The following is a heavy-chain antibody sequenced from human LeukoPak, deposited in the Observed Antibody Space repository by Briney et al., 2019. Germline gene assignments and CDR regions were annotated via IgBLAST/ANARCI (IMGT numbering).Heavy chain of an antibody. Sequence: PSETLSLTCTVSGGSISSYYWSWIRQPAGKGLEWIGRIYTSGSTNYNPSLKSRITISVDTSKTQFSLKLSSVSAADTAVYYCARAWRSLRYLDWYDPPDAFHIWVQGTMLTVSS. CDR1: GGSISSYY. D-gene: IGHD3-9*01. CDR3: ARAWRSLRYLDWYDPPDAFHI. CDR2: IYTSGST. V-gene: IGHV4-4*07. J-gene: IGHJ3*02.